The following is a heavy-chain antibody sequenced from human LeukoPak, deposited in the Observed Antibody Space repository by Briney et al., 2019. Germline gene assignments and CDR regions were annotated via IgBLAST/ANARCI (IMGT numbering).Heavy chain of an antibody. J-gene: IGHJ4*02. CDR1: GGSFSGYY. V-gene: IGHV4-34*01. Sequence: SETLSLTCAVYGGSFSGYYWSWIRQPPGKGLEWIGEINHSGSTNYNPSLKSRVTISVDTSKNQFSLKLGSVTAAGTAVYYCARYTANTAGYSFDFWGQGALVTVSS. CDR2: INHSGST. D-gene: IGHD3-22*01. CDR3: ARYTANTAGYSFDF.